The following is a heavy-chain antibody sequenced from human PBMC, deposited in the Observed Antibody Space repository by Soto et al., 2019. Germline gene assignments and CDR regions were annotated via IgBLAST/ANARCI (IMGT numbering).Heavy chain of an antibody. D-gene: IGHD3-3*01. CDR1: GFTFRSYG. CDR3: AKRRSSLEWPPFDP. CDR2: IRSDGSNR. Sequence: QVKLVESGGGVVQPGRSLRLSCTTSGFTFRSYGMHWVRQAPGKGLEWVAVIRSDGSNRDYVDSVKGRFTISRDNSRRMGYLQKDNLRLEDTAVYCCAKRRSSLEWPPFDPWGQGTLFTVSP. J-gene: IGHJ5*02. V-gene: IGHV3-30*18.